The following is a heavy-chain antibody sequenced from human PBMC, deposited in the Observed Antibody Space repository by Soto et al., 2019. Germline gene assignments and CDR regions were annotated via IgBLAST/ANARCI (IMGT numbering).Heavy chain of an antibody. CDR1: GFTFSSYG. CDR2: ISYDGSNK. Sequence: GGSLRLSCAASGFTFSSYGMHWVRQAPGKGLEWVAVISYDGSNKYYADSVKGRFTISRDNSKNTLYLQMNSLRAEDTAVYYSAKELEQYSSSSLAYWGQGTLVTVSS. J-gene: IGHJ4*02. CDR3: AKELEQYSSSSLAY. V-gene: IGHV3-30*18. D-gene: IGHD6-13*01.